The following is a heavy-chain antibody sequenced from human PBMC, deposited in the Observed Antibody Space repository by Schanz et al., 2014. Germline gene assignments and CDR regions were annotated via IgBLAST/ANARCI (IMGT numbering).Heavy chain of an antibody. CDR3: ARIIDGDYLY. D-gene: IGHD4-17*01. J-gene: IGHJ4*02. CDR2: IIPPLRQT. Sequence: QVRLVQSGAEVKKPGSSVKVSCKSSGATFNSYAFGWVRHAPGQGFEWVGSIIPPLRQTRYAQKFEERVIITADTSTTTVYMDLASLTSDDTAVYFCARIIDGDYLYWGQGTLVTVSS. CDR1: GATFNSYA. V-gene: IGHV1-69*04.